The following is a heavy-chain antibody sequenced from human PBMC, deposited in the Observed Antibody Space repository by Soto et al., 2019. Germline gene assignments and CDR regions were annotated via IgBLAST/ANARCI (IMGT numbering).Heavy chain of an antibody. J-gene: IGHJ4*02. D-gene: IGHD3-10*01. CDR1: GFTFSNYA. V-gene: IGHV3-23*01. CDR3: AKLGAYYRSFYCFDY. CDR2: ISGSGGSI. Sequence: GGSLRLSWAPSGFTFSNYAISWGRQAPGKGLEGVSGISGSGGSIYYADSVKGRVTISRDNSKNTLYLQMNSLRAEDTAIYFCAKLGAYYRSFYCFDYWGQGTLVTVSS.